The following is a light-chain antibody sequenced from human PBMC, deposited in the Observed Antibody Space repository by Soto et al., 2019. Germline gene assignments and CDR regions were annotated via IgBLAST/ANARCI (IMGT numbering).Light chain of an antibody. J-gene: IGKJ1*01. V-gene: IGKV1-5*01. Sequence: DIQMTQSPSTLSGSVGDRVTITCRASQTISSWLAWYQQKPGKAPKLLIYVAFTLESGVPSRFSGSGSGTEFTLTIRSLQPEDFATYYCQQSFRSPITFGQGTKVDIK. CDR3: QQSFRSPIT. CDR1: QTISSW. CDR2: VAF.